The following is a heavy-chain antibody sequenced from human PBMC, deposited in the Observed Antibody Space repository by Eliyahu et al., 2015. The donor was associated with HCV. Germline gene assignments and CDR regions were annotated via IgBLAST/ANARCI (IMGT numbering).Heavy chain of an antibody. CDR1: AXSXXPYX. V-gene: IGHV4-4*07. CDR3: AKEKRWFGDLLSWDHNYGMDV. J-gene: IGHJ6*02. D-gene: IGHD3-10*01. CDR2: IFTSVST. Sequence: QVQLQEXGPGLVKPSETLSLTCSVSAXSXXPYXXXWIRQPAGKGLEWIGRIFTSVSTNYNPSLKSRVFMSVDTSKNQFSLKLSNVTAADTAVYYCAKEKRWFGDLLSWDHNYGMDVWGQGTTVTVSS.